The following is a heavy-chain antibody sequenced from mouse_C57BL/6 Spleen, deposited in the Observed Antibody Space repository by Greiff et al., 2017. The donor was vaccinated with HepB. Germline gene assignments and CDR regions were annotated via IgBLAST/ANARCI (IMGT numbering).Heavy chain of an antibody. J-gene: IGHJ3*01. CDR3: ARDQGGSRSWFAY. Sequence: EVQLQESGPGLVKPSQSLSLTCSVTGYSITSGYYWNWIRQFPGNKLEWMGYISYDGSNNYNPSLKNRISITRDTSKNQFFLKLNSVTTEDTATYYCARDQGGSRSWFAYWGQGTLVTVSA. V-gene: IGHV3-6*01. CDR2: ISYDGSN. D-gene: IGHD1-1*01. CDR1: GYSITSGYY.